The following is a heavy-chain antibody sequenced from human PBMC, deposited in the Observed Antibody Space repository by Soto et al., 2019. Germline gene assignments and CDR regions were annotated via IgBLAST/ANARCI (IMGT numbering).Heavy chain of an antibody. D-gene: IGHD6-19*01. CDR3: AIAIGEWLVRDWFDP. Sequence: PGVSLRLSCAASGFTFSVYAMSWVRKAPGKGLEWVSAISGSGGSTYYADSVKGRFTISRDNSKNTLYLQMNSLRAEDTAVYYCAIAIGEWLVRDWFDPWGQGTLVTVSS. CDR1: GFTFSVYA. CDR2: ISGSGGST. V-gene: IGHV3-23*01. J-gene: IGHJ5*02.